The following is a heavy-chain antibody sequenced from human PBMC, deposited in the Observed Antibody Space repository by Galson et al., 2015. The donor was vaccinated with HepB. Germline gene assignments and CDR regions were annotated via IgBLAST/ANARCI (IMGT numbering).Heavy chain of an antibody. J-gene: IGHJ1*01. D-gene: IGHD6-13*01. Sequence: SVKVSCKASGYTFTSYAMNWVRQAPGQGLEWMGWINTNTGNPTYAQGFTGRFVFSLDTSVSTAYLQISSLKAEDTAVYYCARVRIAAAGTGLRGYEYFQHWGQGTLVTVSS. CDR2: INTNTGNP. CDR1: GYTFTSYA. V-gene: IGHV7-4-1*02. CDR3: ARVRIAAAGTGLRGYEYFQH.